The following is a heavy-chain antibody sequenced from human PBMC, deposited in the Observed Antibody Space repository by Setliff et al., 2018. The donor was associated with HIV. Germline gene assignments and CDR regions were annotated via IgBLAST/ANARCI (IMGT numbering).Heavy chain of an antibody. J-gene: IGHJ1*01. V-gene: IGHV1-3*01. CDR1: GYTFTNNV. CDR2: IHAGSGDT. CDR3: ARGWSEGTHLFQVEYFQH. Sequence: ASVKVSCKASGYTFTNNVIHWVRQAPGQRLEWMGWIHAGSGDTQYSQKFQGRATITADKSTSTVYMEVRDLKPDDTALYYCARGWSEGTHLFQVEYFQHWGQGTLVTVSS. D-gene: IGHD2-8*01.